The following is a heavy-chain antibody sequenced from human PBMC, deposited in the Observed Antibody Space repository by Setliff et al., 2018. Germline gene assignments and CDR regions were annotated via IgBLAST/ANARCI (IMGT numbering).Heavy chain of an antibody. V-gene: IGHV1-46*01. D-gene: IGHD6-13*01. CDR2: INPGGGSA. CDR1: GYTLSRHY. J-gene: IGHJ4*02. CDR3: ARAGVAAADRKGLLEY. Sequence: ASVKVSCKATGYTLSRHYRHWVRQAPGQGLEWKGIINPGGGSASIVQKFQGRVTMTSDTSTSTVYMEVTCLTSEDTAVYYCARAGVAAADRKGLLEYWGQGTLVTVSS.